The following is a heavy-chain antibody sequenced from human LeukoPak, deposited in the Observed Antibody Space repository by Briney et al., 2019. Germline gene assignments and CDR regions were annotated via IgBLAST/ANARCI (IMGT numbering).Heavy chain of an antibody. CDR2: VFHSGSA. Sequence: SETLSLTCTLSGYSISRGYYWAWIRQSPGKGLEWIGNVFHSGSAYYNPSLKSRVSISVDTSKNQFSLKLSSVTASDTAVYYCARDGSIRGYYYGMDVWGQGTTVTVSS. D-gene: IGHD1-26*01. CDR1: GYSISRGYY. V-gene: IGHV4-38-2*02. J-gene: IGHJ6*02. CDR3: ARDGSIRGYYYGMDV.